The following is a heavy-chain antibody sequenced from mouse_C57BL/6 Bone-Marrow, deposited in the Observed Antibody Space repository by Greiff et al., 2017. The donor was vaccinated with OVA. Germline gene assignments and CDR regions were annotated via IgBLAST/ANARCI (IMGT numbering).Heavy chain of an antibody. Sequence: DVQLVESGGDLVKPGGSLKLSCAASGFTFSSYGMSWVRQTPDKRLEWVATISSGGSYTYYPDSVKGRVTISRDNAKNTLYLQMSSLKSEDTAMYYCARHDYYGSSPNAMDYWGQGTSVTVSS. CDR3: ARHDYYGSSPNAMDY. J-gene: IGHJ4*01. D-gene: IGHD1-1*01. V-gene: IGHV5-6*01. CDR1: GFTFSSYG. CDR2: ISSGGSYT.